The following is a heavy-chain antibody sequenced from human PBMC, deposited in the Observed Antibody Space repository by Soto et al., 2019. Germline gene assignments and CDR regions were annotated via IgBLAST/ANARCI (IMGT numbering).Heavy chain of an antibody. V-gene: IGHV3-23*01. CDR3: AKDRRAGGNSAFYFDF. CDR1: GFNLSSYA. D-gene: IGHD3-16*01. CDR2: ISATGGGT. Sequence: PXGSLRLSCAASGFNLSSYAMSWVRQAPGRGLEWVSLISATGGGTYYADSVKGRFTISRDNSGNTLYLQVHSLRAEDTAVYYCAKDRRAGGNSAFYFDFWGQGAQVTVSS. J-gene: IGHJ5*01.